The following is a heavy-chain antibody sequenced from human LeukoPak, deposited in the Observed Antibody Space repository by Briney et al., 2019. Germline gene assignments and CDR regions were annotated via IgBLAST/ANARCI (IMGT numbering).Heavy chain of an antibody. D-gene: IGHD6-13*01. Sequence: SVKVSCKASGGTFSSYALSWVRQAPGQGLEWMGGIIPIFGTANYAQKFQGRVTITADESTSTAYMELSSLRSEDTAVYYCARDGGIAAAATFYYFDYWGQGTLVTVSS. CDR2: IIPIFGTA. V-gene: IGHV1-69*13. CDR3: ARDGGIAAAATFYYFDY. CDR1: GGTFSSYA. J-gene: IGHJ4*02.